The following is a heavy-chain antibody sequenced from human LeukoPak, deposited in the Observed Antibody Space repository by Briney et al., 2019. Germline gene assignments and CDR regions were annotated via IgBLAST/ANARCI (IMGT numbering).Heavy chain of an antibody. V-gene: IGHV3-11*01. CDR2: ISSSGSTI. D-gene: IGHD3-3*01. Sequence: GGSLRLSCAASGFTFSDYYMSWIRQAPGKGLEWVSYISSSGSTIYYADSAKGRFTISRDNAKNSLYLQMNSLRAEDTAVYYCASRNDFWSGYYGVDYWGQGTLVTVSS. CDR1: GFTFSDYY. J-gene: IGHJ4*02. CDR3: ASRNDFWSGYYGVDY.